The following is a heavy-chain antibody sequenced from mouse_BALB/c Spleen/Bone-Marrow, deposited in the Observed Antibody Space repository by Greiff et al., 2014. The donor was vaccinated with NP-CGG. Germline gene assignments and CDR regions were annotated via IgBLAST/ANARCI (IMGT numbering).Heavy chain of an antibody. D-gene: IGHD3-2*01. J-gene: IGHJ2*01. CDR2: INPSDGRT. V-gene: IGHV1S81*02. CDR3: ARRDSSGYLFYH. Sequence: VKLVESRAELARPGASVKMSCKASGYAFTTYWMHWVKQRPGQGLEWIGEINPSDGRTNYSEKFKSKATLTVDKSSNTAYMQLSSLTSEDSAVYYCARRDSSGYLFYHWGQGPTLTVSS. CDR1: GYAFTTYW.